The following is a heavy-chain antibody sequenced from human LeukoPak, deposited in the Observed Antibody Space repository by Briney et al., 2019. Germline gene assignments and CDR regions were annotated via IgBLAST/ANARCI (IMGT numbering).Heavy chain of an antibody. CDR2: ISYDGSNK. CDR3: AKDLEYHYGSGRDY. J-gene: IGHJ4*02. V-gene: IGHV3-30*18. Sequence: GGSLRLSCAASGFTFSSYGMHWVRQAPGKGLEWVAVISYDGSNKYYADSVKGRFTISRDNSKNTLYLQMNSLRAEDTAVYYCAKDLEYHYGSGRDYWGQGTLVTVSS. CDR1: GFTFSSYG. D-gene: IGHD3-10*01.